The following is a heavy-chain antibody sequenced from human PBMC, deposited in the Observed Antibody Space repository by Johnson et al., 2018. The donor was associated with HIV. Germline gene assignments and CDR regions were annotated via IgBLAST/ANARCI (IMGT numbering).Heavy chain of an antibody. CDR1: GFPFSNAW. Sequence: VHLVESGGGLVQPGGSLRLSCRASGFPFSNAWMNWVRQAPGKGLEWVGRLKSKVDGGTTDYAAPVKDRFTISRDDSKNTLYLQMSSLRTEDAAVYYCTTEGDAFDIWGQGTMVTVSS. J-gene: IGHJ3*02. V-gene: IGHV3-15*01. CDR3: TTEGDAFDI. CDR2: LKSKVDGGTT.